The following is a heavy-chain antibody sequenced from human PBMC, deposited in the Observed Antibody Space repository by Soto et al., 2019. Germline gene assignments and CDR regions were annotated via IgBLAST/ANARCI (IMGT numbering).Heavy chain of an antibody. CDR2: IYYSGST. V-gene: IGHV4-30-4*01. CDR1: GGSISSGDYY. J-gene: IGHJ5*02. CDR3: VWSRVRSLLFGP. D-gene: IGHD3-3*01. Sequence: SSVTLSLTCTVSGGSISSGDYYWSWIRKLPGKGLEWIGYIYYSGSTYYNPSLKSRVTISVDTSKNQFSLKLSSVTAADTAVYYCVWSRVRSLLFGPWGQVTLVTVS.